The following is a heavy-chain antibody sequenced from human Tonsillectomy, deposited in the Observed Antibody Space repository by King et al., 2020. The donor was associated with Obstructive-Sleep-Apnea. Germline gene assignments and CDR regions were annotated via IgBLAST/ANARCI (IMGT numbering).Heavy chain of an antibody. CDR3: ARLMSGSWGDAFDV. V-gene: IGHV5-51*01. D-gene: IGHD5-12*01. J-gene: IGHJ3*01. CDR2: ISPDDSET. Sequence: LVQSGTELKKPGESLTISCQGSGYIFPSNWIGWVRQMPGKGLEWMGIISPDDSETRYSPSFQGQVTMSVDKSITTAYLRWSSLKASDTAVYYCARLMSGSWGDAFDVWGQGTMVTVSS. CDR1: GYIFPSNW.